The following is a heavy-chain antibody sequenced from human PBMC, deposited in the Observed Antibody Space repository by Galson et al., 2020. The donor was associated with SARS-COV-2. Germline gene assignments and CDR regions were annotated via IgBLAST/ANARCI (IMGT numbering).Heavy chain of an antibody. CDR3: AHDYGSNSLVGVSWTYYYAMDV. Sequence: GESLKISCTAFGFTVSNHYMSWVHQAPEKGLEWVSIIYSGGGTYYADSVKGRFTISRDNSKNTLYLQMNSLRAEDTAVYYCAHDYGSNSLVGVSWTYYYAMDVWGQGTTVTVSS. V-gene: IGHV3-66*01. CDR1: GFTVSNHY. CDR2: IYSGGGT. D-gene: IGHD4-17*01. J-gene: IGHJ6*02.